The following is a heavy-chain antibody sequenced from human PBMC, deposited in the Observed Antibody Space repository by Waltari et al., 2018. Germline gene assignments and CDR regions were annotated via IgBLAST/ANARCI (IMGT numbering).Heavy chain of an antibody. CDR1: GGSISSYY. CDR3: ARQWGKAAQSSGFDY. Sequence: QVQLQESGPGLVKPSETLSLTCTVSGGSISSYYWNWIRQPPGKGLEWIGNIYYSGSTSYNPCLKSRSTISVDTSNNQCSLKLSSGTAADTAVYYCARQWGKAAQSSGFDYWGQGTLVTVSS. D-gene: IGHD6-6*01. V-gene: IGHV4-59*08. CDR2: IYYSGST. J-gene: IGHJ4*02.